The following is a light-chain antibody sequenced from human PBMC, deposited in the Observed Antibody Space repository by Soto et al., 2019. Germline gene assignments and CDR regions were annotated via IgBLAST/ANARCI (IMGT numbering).Light chain of an antibody. CDR1: QSVRDW. J-gene: IGKJ4*01. CDR3: QQYHSYSPLT. V-gene: IGKV1-5*03. Sequence: DIQMTQSPSTLSASVGDRVTVTCRASQSVRDWVAWYQQQAGRAPRLLIYKASSLQSGVPSRFSGSGFGTEFTLTISSLQPDDFASYYCQQYHSYSPLTFGGGTKVDIK. CDR2: KAS.